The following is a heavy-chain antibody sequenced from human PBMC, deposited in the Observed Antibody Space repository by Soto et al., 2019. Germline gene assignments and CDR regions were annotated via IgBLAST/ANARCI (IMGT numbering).Heavy chain of an antibody. CDR1: GFTFTTYW. J-gene: IGHJ5*02. CDR3: ARQRGTWFDP. V-gene: IGHV3-7*01. CDR2: IKQDGSEK. Sequence: SLRLSCADSGFTFTTYWMSWVRQAPGKGLEWVANIKQDGSEKYYVDSVKGRLTISRDNAKNSLYLQMNSLRTEDTAVYYCARQRGTWFDPWGQRTLVTVSS. D-gene: IGHD1-1*01.